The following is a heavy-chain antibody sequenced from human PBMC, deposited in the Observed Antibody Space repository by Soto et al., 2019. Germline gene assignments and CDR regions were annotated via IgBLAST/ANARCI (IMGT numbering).Heavy chain of an antibody. CDR1: GGTFSSYT. CDR3: AREPTATDYGDYVDY. J-gene: IGHJ4*02. Sequence: ASVKVSCKASGGTFSSYTISWVRQAPGQGLEWMGRIIPILGIANYAQKFQGRVTITADKSTSTAYMELSSLRSEDTAVYYCAREPTATDYGDYVDYWGQGTLVTVSS. D-gene: IGHD4-17*01. CDR2: IIPILGIA. V-gene: IGHV1-69*04.